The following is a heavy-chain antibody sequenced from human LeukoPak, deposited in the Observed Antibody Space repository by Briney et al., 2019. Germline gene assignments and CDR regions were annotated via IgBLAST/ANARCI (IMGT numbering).Heavy chain of an antibody. Sequence: GGSLRLSCAASGFTVSSNYMSWGRQAPGKGLEWVSVIYSGGSTYYADSVKGRFTISRDNAKNSLYLQMNSLRAEDTAVYYCARDYTFYYYYCYMDVWGKGTTVTISS. J-gene: IGHJ6*03. CDR3: ARDYTFYYYYCYMDV. D-gene: IGHD3-16*01. V-gene: IGHV3-53*01. CDR1: GFTVSSNY. CDR2: IYSGGST.